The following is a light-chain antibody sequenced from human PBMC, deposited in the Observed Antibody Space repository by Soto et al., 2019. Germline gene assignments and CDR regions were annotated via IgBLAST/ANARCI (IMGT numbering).Light chain of an antibody. CDR2: GNS. CDR1: SSNIGAGYG. Sequence: QAVVTQPPSVSGAPGQRVTVSCTGSSSNIGAGYGVHWYQQLPGTAPKLLIYGNSNRPSGVPDRFSGSKSGTSASLAITGLQAEDEADYSCQSYDSSLSVVFGGGTKLTVL. J-gene: IGLJ2*01. CDR3: QSYDSSLSVV. V-gene: IGLV1-40*01.